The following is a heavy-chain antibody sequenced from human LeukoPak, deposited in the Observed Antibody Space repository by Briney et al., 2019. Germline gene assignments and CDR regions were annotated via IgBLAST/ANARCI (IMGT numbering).Heavy chain of an antibody. CDR3: ARNSWYEY. CDR2: INPNSGAT. J-gene: IGHJ4*02. V-gene: IGHV1-2*02. D-gene: IGHD6-13*01. CDR1: GYTFTAYY. Sequence: ASVKVSCKTSGYTFTAYYMHWGRQAPGQGLEWMGWINPNSGATDYAQKFQGRVTMTRDTSISTAYMELSSLRFDDTAVYYCARNSWYEYWGQGTLVTVSS.